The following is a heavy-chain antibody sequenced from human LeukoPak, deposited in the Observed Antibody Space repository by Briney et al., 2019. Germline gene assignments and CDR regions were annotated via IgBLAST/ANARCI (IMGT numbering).Heavy chain of an antibody. V-gene: IGHV4-39*01. J-gene: IGHJ4*02. CDR3: ARPDYSSSWRLPYFDY. Sequence: MASETLSLTCTVSGGSISSSSYYWGWIRQPPGKGLEWIGSIYYSGSTYYNPSLKSRVTISVDTSKNQFSLKLSSVTAADTAVYYCARPDYSSSWRLPYFDYWGQGTLVTVSS. CDR1: GGSISSSSYY. CDR2: IYYSGST. D-gene: IGHD6-13*01.